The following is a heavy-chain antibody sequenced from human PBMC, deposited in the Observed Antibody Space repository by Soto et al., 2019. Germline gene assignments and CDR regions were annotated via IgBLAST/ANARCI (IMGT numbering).Heavy chain of an antibody. CDR1: GYSFTSYW. Sequence: GESLKISCKGSGYSFTSYWIGWVRQMPGKGLEWMGIIYPGDSDTRYSPSFQGQVTISADTSISTAYLQWSSLKASDTAMYYCARRHGSADYGMDVWGQGTTVTVSS. V-gene: IGHV5-51*01. CDR2: IYPGDSDT. J-gene: IGHJ6*02. D-gene: IGHD6-25*01. CDR3: ARRHGSADYGMDV.